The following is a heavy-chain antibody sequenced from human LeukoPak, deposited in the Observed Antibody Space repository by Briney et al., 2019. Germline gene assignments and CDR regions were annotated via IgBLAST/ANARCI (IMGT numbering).Heavy chain of an antibody. V-gene: IGHV3-7*01. CDR3: ARDRVVVVTAYSRGLFDY. CDR1: GFTLRTYW. D-gene: IGHD2-21*02. CDR2: IKRDGSEK. Sequence: GGSLRLSCAASGFTLRTYWMSWVRQAPGKGLEWVASIKRDGSEKYYVDSVKGRFTISRDNAKNSVALLMNNLRAEDTAVYYCARDRVVVVTAYSRGLFDYWGQETLVTVSP. J-gene: IGHJ4*02.